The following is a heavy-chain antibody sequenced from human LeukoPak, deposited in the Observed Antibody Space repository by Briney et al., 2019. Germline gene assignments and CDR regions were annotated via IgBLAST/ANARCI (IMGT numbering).Heavy chain of an antibody. CDR1: GFTFRTHA. Sequence: GGSLRLSCAASGFTFRTHAISWVRQAPGKGLEWVSAITHNGGDTNYADSVKGRFTISRDNSKNTLYLQMNSLRAEDTAIYYCASRDPSVVAGPFDYWGQGTLVAVSS. CDR2: ITHNGGDT. D-gene: IGHD6-19*01. V-gene: IGHV3-23*01. J-gene: IGHJ4*02. CDR3: ASRDPSVVAGPFDY.